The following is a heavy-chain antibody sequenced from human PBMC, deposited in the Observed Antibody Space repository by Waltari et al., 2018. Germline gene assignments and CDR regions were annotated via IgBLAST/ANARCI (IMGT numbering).Heavy chain of an antibody. CDR3: ARIRDDPVYGGSGYSAA. Sequence: EVQLVESGGGLVQPGGSLRLSCAGPGFTFSNDWMHWVRKVPGKGLVWVSRINPDGRVTISKDNAKSLLYLQMNSLRVKDTAVYYCARIRDDPVYGGSGYSAAWGQGTLVVVSS. CDR1: GFTFSNDW. V-gene: IGHV3-74*01. CDR2: INPDG. D-gene: IGHD3-22*01. J-gene: IGHJ4*02.